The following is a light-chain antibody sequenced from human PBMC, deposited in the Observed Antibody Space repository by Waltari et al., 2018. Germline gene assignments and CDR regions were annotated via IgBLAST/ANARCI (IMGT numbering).Light chain of an antibody. J-gene: IGLJ2*01. CDR1: TSNIGTNY. CDR3: AAWDDSLSGLV. Sequence: QSVLTQPPSASGAPGQWVTISCSGSTSNIGTNYVYWYQHLPGMAPQLLIYTNDRRPSGVSGRFYGSKSGTSASLAIRGLRSEDEAHYYCAAWDDSLSGLVFGGGTKVTV. CDR2: TND. V-gene: IGLV1-47*01.